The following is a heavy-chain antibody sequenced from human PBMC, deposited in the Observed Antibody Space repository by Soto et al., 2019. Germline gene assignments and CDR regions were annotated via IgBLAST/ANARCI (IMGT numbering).Heavy chain of an antibody. J-gene: IGHJ4*02. CDR3: VRDWLNYYFAN. CDR2: IKQDGIKK. Sequence: RLPCSAAWGNCRDYAMHCVRQAPGKGLEWVANIKQDGIKKYYADSVRDRFTISRDNVKNSLYLQMNSLRAADTAMYYCVRDWLNYYFANWGKGALVTVSS. CDR1: WGNCRDYA. V-gene: IGHV3-7*05. D-gene: IGHD5-12*01.